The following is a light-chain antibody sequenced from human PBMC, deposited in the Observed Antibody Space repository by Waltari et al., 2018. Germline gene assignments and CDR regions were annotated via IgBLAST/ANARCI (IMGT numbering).Light chain of an antibody. CDR2: DAS. CDR3: QQYNNFPFT. CDR1: QSFGGS. V-gene: IGKV1-5*01. J-gene: IGKJ3*01. Sequence: DIQMTQSPSTLSASVGDRVTITCRPSQSFGGSLAWFQQKPGKAPKLLIYDASTLEPWVPSRFSGSGSGTEFTLTVSSLQPDDFATYYCQQYNNFPFTFGPGTTV.